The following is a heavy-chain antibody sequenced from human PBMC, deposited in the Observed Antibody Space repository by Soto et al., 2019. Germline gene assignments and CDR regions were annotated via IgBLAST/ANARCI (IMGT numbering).Heavy chain of an antibody. CDR3: ARAAAGVYYYYGMDV. CDR2: IYYSGSS. Sequence: SETLSLTGPVSGGSISSGGYYWSWIRQHPGKGLEWIGYIYYSGSSYYNPSLKSRVTISVDTSKTQFSLKLSSVTAADTAVYYCARAAAGVYYYYGMDVWGQGTTVTVSS. D-gene: IGHD6-13*01. CDR1: GGSISSGGYY. J-gene: IGHJ6*02. V-gene: IGHV4-31*03.